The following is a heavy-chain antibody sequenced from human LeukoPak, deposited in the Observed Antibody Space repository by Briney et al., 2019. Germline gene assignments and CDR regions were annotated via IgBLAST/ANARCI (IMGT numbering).Heavy chain of an antibody. CDR2: SDPEDGET. J-gene: IGHJ4*02. Sequence: ASVKVSCKVSGYSLTELSIHWVRQAPGKGLEWMGGSDPEDGETIYAQKFQDRVTMTEDTSTDTAYMELSSLRSGDTAVYYCEAHYYDSSGYSDHWGQGTLVTVSS. V-gene: IGHV1-24*01. D-gene: IGHD3-22*01. CDR3: EAHYYDSSGYSDH. CDR1: GYSLTELS.